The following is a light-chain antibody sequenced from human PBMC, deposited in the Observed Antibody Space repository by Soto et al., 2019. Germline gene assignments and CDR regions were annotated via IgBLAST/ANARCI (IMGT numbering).Light chain of an antibody. CDR2: AAS. CDR3: QQSYTLPLS. CDR1: HSIDNY. J-gene: IGKJ3*01. Sequence: DMKMTQSPSSLSATVGDRVTITCRASHSIDNYLNWYQQKPGEAAKILISAASNLQTGVPSRLNGSRSGTHFTLTICGLHPEDCATYFCQQSYTLPLSVGLGTNVD. V-gene: IGKV1-39*01.